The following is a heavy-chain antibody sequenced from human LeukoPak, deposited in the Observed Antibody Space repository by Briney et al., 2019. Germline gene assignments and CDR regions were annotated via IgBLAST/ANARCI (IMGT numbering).Heavy chain of an antibody. CDR2: ISYDGSNK. CDR3: ARGVVLRRWYFDY. D-gene: IGHD5-24*01. CDR1: GFTFSSYG. V-gene: IGHV3-30*03. J-gene: IGHJ4*02. Sequence: GGSLRLSCAASGFTFSSYGMHWVRQAPGKGLEWVAVISYDGSNKYYADSVKGRFTISRDNSKNTLYLQMNSLRAEGTAVYYCARGVVLRRWYFDYWGQGTLVTVSS.